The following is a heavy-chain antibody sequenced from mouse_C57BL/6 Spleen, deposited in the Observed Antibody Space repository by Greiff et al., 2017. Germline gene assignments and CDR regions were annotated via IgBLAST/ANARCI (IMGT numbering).Heavy chain of an antibody. CDR1: GYTFTSYW. CDR2: IDPSDSYT. J-gene: IGHJ2*01. Sequence: QVQLQQPGAELVMPGASVKLSCKASGYTFTSYWMHWVKQRPGQGLEWIGEIDPSDSYTNYNQKFKGKSTLTVDKSSSTAYMQLSSLTSEDSAVYYCARRLDGYYGDYWGQGTTLTVSS. V-gene: IGHV1-69*01. D-gene: IGHD2-3*01. CDR3: ARRLDGYYGDY.